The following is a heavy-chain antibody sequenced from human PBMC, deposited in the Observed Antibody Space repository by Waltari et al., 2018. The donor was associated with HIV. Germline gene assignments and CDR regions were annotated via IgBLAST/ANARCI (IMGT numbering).Heavy chain of an antibody. CDR2: IYPGDSDT. D-gene: IGHD3-22*01. Sequence: EMQLVQSGAEVKKPGESLKISGKASGYSFTSYRTGWVRQMPWKGLEWMGIIYPGDSDTRYSPSFQGQVTISADKSISTAYLQWSSLKASDTAMYYCATSRSTYYDTGGYFDYWGQGILVTVSS. CDR1: GYSFTSYR. J-gene: IGHJ4*02. CDR3: ATSRSTYYDTGGYFDY. V-gene: IGHV5-51*03.